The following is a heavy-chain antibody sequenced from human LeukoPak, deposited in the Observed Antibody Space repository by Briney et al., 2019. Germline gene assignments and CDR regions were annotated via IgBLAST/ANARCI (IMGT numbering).Heavy chain of an antibody. Sequence: SETLSLTCAVYGGSFSGYYWSWIRQPPGKGLEWIGEINHSGSTNYNPSLKSRVTISVDTSKNQFSLKLSSVTAADTAVYYCARREQWLGSPIDYWGQGTLVTVSS. CDR2: INHSGST. V-gene: IGHV4-34*01. CDR1: GGSFSGYY. CDR3: ARREQWLGSPIDY. D-gene: IGHD6-19*01. J-gene: IGHJ4*02.